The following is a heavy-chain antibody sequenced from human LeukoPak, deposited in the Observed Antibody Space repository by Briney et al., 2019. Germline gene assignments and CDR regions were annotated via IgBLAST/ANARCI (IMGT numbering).Heavy chain of an antibody. CDR3: AREGVVGAYGHFDY. J-gene: IGHJ4*02. Sequence: SETLSLTCAVYGGSFSGYYWSWIRQPPGKGLEWIGEINHSGSTNYNPSLKSRVTISVDTSKNQFSPKLSSVTAADTAVYYCAREGVVGAYGHFDYWGQGTLVTVSS. CDR2: INHSGST. CDR1: GGSFSGYY. V-gene: IGHV4-34*01. D-gene: IGHD2-15*01.